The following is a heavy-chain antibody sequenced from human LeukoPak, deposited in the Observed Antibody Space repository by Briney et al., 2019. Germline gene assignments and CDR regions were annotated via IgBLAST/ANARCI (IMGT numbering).Heavy chain of an antibody. D-gene: IGHD6-6*01. J-gene: IGHJ4*02. CDR2: INYSGGST. V-gene: IGHV3-23*01. CDR3: SRLIAARTPYYFDY. CDR1: GFTFSSNA. Sequence: QSGGSLRLSCAASGFTFSSNATSWVRQAPGKGLEWVSGINYSGGSTYYADSVKGRFTISRDNSKNTLYLQMNNLRAEDTAVYYCSRLIAARTPYYFDYWGQGTLVTVSS.